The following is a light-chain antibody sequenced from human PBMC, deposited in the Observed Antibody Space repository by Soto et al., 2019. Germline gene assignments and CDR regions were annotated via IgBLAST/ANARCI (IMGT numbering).Light chain of an antibody. V-gene: IGLV2-8*01. CDR1: SSDVGGYNY. Sequence: QSALTQPPCASGSPGQSVTISCTGTSSDVGGYNYVSWYQQHPGKAPKLMIYEVSKRPSGVPDRFSGSKSGNTASLTVSGLQAEDEADYYCSSYAGSNNVVFGTGTKLTV. CDR3: SSYAGSNNVV. CDR2: EVS. J-gene: IGLJ1*01.